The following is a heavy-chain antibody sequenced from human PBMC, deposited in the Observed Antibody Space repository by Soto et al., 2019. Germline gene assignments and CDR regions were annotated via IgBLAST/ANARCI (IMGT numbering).Heavy chain of an antibody. CDR3: ARVDLDFDY. J-gene: IGHJ4*02. Sequence: HVQLVQSGAEVRKPGASVKVSCEASGYTFNTYSISWVRQAPGQGLEWMGWISTYNGNTKYAQNLKIRVPMTTDTSTNTDYIALRSLRSADTGLHYCARVDLDFDYWGQGTLVTVYS. V-gene: IGHV1-18*01. CDR2: ISTYNGNT. CDR1: GYTFNTYS.